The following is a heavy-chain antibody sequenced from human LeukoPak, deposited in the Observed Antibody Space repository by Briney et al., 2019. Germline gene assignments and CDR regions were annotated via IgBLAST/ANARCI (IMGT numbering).Heavy chain of an antibody. CDR2: ISGSGGST. V-gene: IGHV3-23*01. CDR1: GFTFSSDA. Sequence: GGSLRLSCAASGFTFSSDAMSWVRQAPGKGLEWVSAISGSGGSTYYADSVKGRFTISRDNSKNTLYLQMNSLRAEDTAVYYCAKDYYDYVWGSYRGLFDYWGQGTLVTVSS. D-gene: IGHD3-16*02. CDR3: AKDYYDYVWGSYRGLFDY. J-gene: IGHJ4*02.